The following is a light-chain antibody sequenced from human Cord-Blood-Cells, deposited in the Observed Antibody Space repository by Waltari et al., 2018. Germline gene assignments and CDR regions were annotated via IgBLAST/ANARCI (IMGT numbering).Light chain of an antibody. V-gene: IGKV4-1*01. CDR2: CAS. CDR3: QQYYSTPYT. CDR1: QSVLYSSNNKNY. J-gene: IGKJ2*01. Sequence: DIVMTQSPDPLDASLGERATINCKYSQSVLYSSNNKNYLTWYQQKPGQPPKLLIYCASTRESGVPDRFSGSGSGTDFTLTISSLQAEDVAVYYCQQYYSTPYTFGQGTKLEIK.